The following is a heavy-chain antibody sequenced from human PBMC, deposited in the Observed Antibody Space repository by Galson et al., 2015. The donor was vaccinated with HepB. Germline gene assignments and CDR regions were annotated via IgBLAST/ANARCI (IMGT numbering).Heavy chain of an antibody. D-gene: IGHD3-16*01. CDR1: GGSISSGGYY. CDR2: IYYSGST. J-gene: IGHJ4*02. Sequence: TLSLTCTVSGGSISSGGYYWSWIRQHPGKGLEWIGYIYYSGSTYYNPSLKSRVTISVDTSKNQFSLKLSSVTAADTAVYYCARCASWGPYYFDYWGQGTLVTVSS. CDR3: ARCASWGPYYFDY. V-gene: IGHV4-31*03.